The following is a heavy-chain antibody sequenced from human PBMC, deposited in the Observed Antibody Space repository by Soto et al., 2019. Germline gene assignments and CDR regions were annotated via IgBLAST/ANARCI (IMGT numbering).Heavy chain of an antibody. D-gene: IGHD4-17*01. J-gene: IGHJ3*02. Sequence: SDTLSLTCTVSGGSISSGGYYWSWIRQHPGKGLEWIGYIYYSGSTYYNPSLKSRVTISVDTSKNQFSLKLSSVTAADTAVYYCARVPPDYGVLYAFDIWGQGTMVTVSS. CDR1: GGSISSGGYY. CDR3: ARVPPDYGVLYAFDI. V-gene: IGHV4-31*03. CDR2: IYYSGST.